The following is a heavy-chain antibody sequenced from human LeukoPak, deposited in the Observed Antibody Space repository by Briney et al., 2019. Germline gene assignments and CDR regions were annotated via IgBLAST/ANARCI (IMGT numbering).Heavy chain of an antibody. CDR1: GFTFSSYA. CDR2: ISYDGSNK. Sequence: GGSLRLSCAASGFTFSSYAMHWVRQAPGKGLGWVAVISYDGSNKYYADSVKGRFTISRDNSKNTLYLQMNSLRAEDTAVYYCARDRALPRPPMRTTYYFDYWGQGTLVTVSS. CDR3: ARDRALPRPPMRTTYYFDY. D-gene: IGHD3-22*01. J-gene: IGHJ4*02. V-gene: IGHV3-30*04.